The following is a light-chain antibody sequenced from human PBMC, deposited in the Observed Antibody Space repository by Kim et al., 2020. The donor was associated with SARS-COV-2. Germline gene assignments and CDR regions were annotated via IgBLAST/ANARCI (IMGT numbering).Light chain of an antibody. CDR3: GTWDGKV. Sequence: QSVLTQPPSVSAAPGQKVTISCSGTSSNIGHNYVSWYQQLPGTAPKVLIYDSDKRPSGIPDRFSGSKSDTSATLTITGLQTGDEADYYCGTWDGKVFGGGTQLTVL. V-gene: IGLV1-51*01. CDR2: DSD. CDR1: SSNIGHNY. J-gene: IGLJ3*02.